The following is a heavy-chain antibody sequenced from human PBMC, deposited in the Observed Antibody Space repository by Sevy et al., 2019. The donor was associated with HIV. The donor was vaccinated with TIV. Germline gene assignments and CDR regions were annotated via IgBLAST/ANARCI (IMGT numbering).Heavy chain of an antibody. V-gene: IGHV4-59*01. CDR2: IYYSGST. CDR3: ASYEQGGIYYLDY. Sequence: SETLSLTCTVSGGSISSYYWSWIRQPPGKGLEWIGYIYYSGSTKYNPSLKSRLTISVDTSKNQVSLKLSSVTAADTAVYYCASYEQGGIYYLDYWGQGTLVTVSS. CDR1: GGSISSYY. J-gene: IGHJ4*02. D-gene: IGHD3-3*01.